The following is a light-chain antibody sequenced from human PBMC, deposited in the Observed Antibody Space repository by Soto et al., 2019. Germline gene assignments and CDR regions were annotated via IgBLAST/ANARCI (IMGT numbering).Light chain of an antibody. V-gene: IGKV3-15*01. Sequence: EIVMTQSPGTLSLSPGDTATLSCRASQSLGSDLAWYQQKPGQAPRLLIFGASARPTGIPARISGSGSGTEFTLTISSLRSEDFAVYVCQQYYNWPRTFGQGTKVDIK. J-gene: IGKJ1*01. CDR1: QSLGSD. CDR2: GAS. CDR3: QQYYNWPRT.